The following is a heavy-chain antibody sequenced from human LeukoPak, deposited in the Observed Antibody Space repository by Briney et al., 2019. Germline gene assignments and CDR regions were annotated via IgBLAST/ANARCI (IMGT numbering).Heavy chain of an antibody. V-gene: IGHV4-4*07. D-gene: IGHD6-13*01. CDR3: ARDSIGISAVGTN. Sequence: PSETLSLTCTVSGGSISSYYWSWIRQPAGKGLEWIGRMYGSGSTNYNPSLKSRATMSVDTSKDRFSLKLSSVTAADTAIYYCARDSIGISAVGTNWGQGTLVTVSS. CDR2: MYGSGST. J-gene: IGHJ4*02. CDR1: GGSISSYY.